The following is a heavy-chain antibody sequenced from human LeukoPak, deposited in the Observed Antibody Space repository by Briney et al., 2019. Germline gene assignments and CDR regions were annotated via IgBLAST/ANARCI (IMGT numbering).Heavy chain of an antibody. CDR2: ISGGGGST. CDR1: GFTFSSYA. D-gene: IGHD3-22*01. CDR3: AKATYYYDSSGFEDY. V-gene: IGHV3-23*01. Sequence: PGGSLRLSCAASGFTFSSYAMSWVRQAPGKGLEWVSAISGGGGSTYYADSVKGRFTISRDNSKNTLYLQMNSLRAEDTAVYYCAKATYYYDSSGFEDYWGQGTLVTVSS. J-gene: IGHJ4*02.